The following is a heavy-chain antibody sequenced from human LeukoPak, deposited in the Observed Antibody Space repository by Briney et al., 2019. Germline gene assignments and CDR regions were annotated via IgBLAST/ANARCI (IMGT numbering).Heavy chain of an antibody. J-gene: IGHJ5*02. CDR3: AKDGAAQGINDP. D-gene: IGHD6-6*01. Sequence: GGSLRLSCAASGSTFSSYAMSWVRQAPGKGLEWVSAISGSGGSTYYADSVKGRFTISRDNSKNTLYLQMNSLRAEDTAVYYCAKDGAAQGINDPWGQGTLVTVSS. V-gene: IGHV3-23*01. CDR1: GSTFSSYA. CDR2: ISGSGGST.